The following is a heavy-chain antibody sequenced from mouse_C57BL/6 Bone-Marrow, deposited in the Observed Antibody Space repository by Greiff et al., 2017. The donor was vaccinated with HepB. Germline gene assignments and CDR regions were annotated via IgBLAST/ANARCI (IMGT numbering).Heavy chain of an antibody. V-gene: IGHV3-6*01. Sequence: EVQLVESGPGLVKPSQSLSLTCSVTGYSITSGYYWNWIRQFPGNKLEWMGYISYDGSNNYNPSLKNRISITRDTSKNQFFLKLNSVTTEDTATYYCARDLYSYYFDYWGQGTTLTVSS. CDR1: GYSITSGYY. D-gene: IGHD2-1*01. CDR2: ISYDGSN. CDR3: ARDLYSYYFDY. J-gene: IGHJ2*01.